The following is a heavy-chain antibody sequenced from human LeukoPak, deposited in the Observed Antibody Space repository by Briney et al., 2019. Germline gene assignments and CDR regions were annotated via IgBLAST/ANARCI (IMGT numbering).Heavy chain of an antibody. CDR1: GFTFSSYA. D-gene: IGHD6-13*01. Sequence: GGSLRLSCAASGFTFSSYAMSWVRQAPGKGLEWVSAISGSGGSTYYADSVKGRFTISRDNSKNTLYLQMNSLRAEDTAVYYCAKDPLLTYSSSWFDPWGQGTLVTVSS. CDR3: AKDPLLTYSSSWFDP. J-gene: IGHJ5*02. V-gene: IGHV3-23*01. CDR2: ISGSGGST.